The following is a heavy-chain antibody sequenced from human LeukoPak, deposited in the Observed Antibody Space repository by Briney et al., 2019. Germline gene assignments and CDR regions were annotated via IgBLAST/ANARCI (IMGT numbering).Heavy chain of an antibody. CDR2: IYYSGST. CDR3: ASGDNDPLFDY. D-gene: IGHD1-1*01. CDR1: GGSISSGGYY. Sequence: EASETLSLTCTVSGGSISSGGYYWSWIRQHPGKGLEWIGSIYYSGSTNYNPSLQGRVTISLDTSRNQFSLKLSSVTAADTAVYNCASGDNDPLFDYWGQGTLVTVSS. J-gene: IGHJ4*02. V-gene: IGHV4-31*03.